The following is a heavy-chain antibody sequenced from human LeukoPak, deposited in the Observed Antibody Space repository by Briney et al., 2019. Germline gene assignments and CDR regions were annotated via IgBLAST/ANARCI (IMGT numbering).Heavy chain of an antibody. Sequence: ASVKVSCKASGYTFTGYYMHWVRQAPGQGLEWMGWINPNSGGTNYAQKFQGRVTMTRDTSISTAYMELSRLRSDDTAVYYCAREYYYDNSGYFDIWGQGTMVTVSS. D-gene: IGHD3-22*01. CDR2: INPNSGGT. J-gene: IGHJ3*02. CDR1: GYTFTGYY. V-gene: IGHV1-2*02. CDR3: AREYYYDNSGYFDI.